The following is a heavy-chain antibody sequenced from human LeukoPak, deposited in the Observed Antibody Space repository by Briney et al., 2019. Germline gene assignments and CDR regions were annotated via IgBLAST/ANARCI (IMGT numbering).Heavy chain of an antibody. D-gene: IGHD1-26*01. J-gene: IGHJ6*03. V-gene: IGHV1-46*01. CDR2: INPSGGST. CDR3: AAGGGYPTLDYYYMDV. CDR1: GYTFTSYY. Sequence: ASVKVSCKASGYTFTSYYMHWVRQAPGQGLEWMGIINPSGGSTSYAQKFQGRVTMTRDMSTSTAYMELSSLRSEDTAVYYCAAGGGYPTLDYYYMDVWGKGTTVTVSS.